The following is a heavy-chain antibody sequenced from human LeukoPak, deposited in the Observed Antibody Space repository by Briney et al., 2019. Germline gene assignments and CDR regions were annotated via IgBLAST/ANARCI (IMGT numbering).Heavy chain of an antibody. Sequence: SETLSLTCAVSGGSFNDNYWTWIRQPPGKGLEWIGEINHNGNSNYNPSLKSRATISIDTSKNQFSLELRSVTAADTAVYFCAGSLRLYYYYYYLDVWGKGTTVSVSS. CDR3: AGSLRLYYYYYYLDV. J-gene: IGHJ6*03. D-gene: IGHD3-16*01. V-gene: IGHV4-34*01. CDR1: GGSFNDNY. CDR2: INHNGNS.